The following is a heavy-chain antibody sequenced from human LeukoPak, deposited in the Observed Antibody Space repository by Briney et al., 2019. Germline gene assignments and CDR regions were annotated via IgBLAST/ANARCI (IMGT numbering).Heavy chain of an antibody. D-gene: IGHD2-2*01. J-gene: IGHJ4*02. CDR3: ARANFLYCSSTSCLFDY. V-gene: IGHV3-9*01. CDR1: GFTFDDYA. Sequence: QPGRSLRLSCAASGFTFDDYAMHWVRQAPGKGLEWVSGISWNSGSIGYADSVKGRFTISRDNAKNSLYLQMNSLRAEDTAVYYCARANFLYCSSTSCLFDYWGQGTLVTVSS. CDR2: ISWNSGSI.